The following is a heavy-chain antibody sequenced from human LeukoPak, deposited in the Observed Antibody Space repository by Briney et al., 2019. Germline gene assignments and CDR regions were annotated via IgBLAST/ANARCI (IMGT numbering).Heavy chain of an antibody. CDR1: GLTFSSYW. CDR2: INSDGSST. V-gene: IGHV3-74*01. Sequence: GGSLRLSCAASGLTFSSYWMHWVRQAPGKGLVWVSRINSDGSSTSYADSVKGRFTISRDNAKNTLYLQMNSLRAEDTAVYYCARGVSSWYFDYWGQGTLVTVSS. J-gene: IGHJ4*02. CDR3: ARGVSSWYFDY. D-gene: IGHD6-13*01.